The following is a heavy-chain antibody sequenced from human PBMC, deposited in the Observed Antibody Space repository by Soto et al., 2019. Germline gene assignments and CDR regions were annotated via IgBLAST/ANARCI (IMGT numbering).Heavy chain of an antibody. CDR2: INTNTGNP. CDR1: GYTFTSYA. CDR3: ARDGSGSSWDFPYYYYGMDV. D-gene: IGHD6-13*01. V-gene: IGHV7-4-1*01. J-gene: IGHJ6*02. Sequence: QVQLVQSGSELKKPGASVKVSCKASGYTFTSYAMNWVRQTPGQGLEWMGWINTNTGNPTYAQGFTGRFVFSLDTSVSTAYLQICSLKAEDTAVYYCARDGSGSSWDFPYYYYGMDVWGQGTTVTVSS.